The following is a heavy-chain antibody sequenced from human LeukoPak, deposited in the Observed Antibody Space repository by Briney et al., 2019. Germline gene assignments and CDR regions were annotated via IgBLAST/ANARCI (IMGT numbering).Heavy chain of an antibody. CDR3: ARGVHYGSDY. D-gene: IGHD4-17*01. CDR1: GFTFDDYA. CDR2: INSDGSTT. V-gene: IGHV3-74*01. J-gene: IGHJ4*02. Sequence: GRSLRLSCAASGFTFDDYAMHWVRQAPGKGLVWVSRINSDGSTTSLADSVKGRFTISRDNAKNTLYLQMDSLRAEDTAVYFCARGVHYGSDYWGQGTLVTVSS.